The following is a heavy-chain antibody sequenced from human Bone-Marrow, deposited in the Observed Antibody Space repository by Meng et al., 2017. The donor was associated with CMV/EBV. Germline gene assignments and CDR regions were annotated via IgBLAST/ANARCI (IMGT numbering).Heavy chain of an antibody. J-gene: IGHJ4*02. CDR1: GFTFSSYW. CDR2: IKQDGSEK. V-gene: IGHV3-7*01. D-gene: IGHD4-17*01. CDR3: ARDPKGRLRLDY. Sequence: GESLKISCAASGFTFSSYWMSWVRQAPGKGLEWVANIKQDGSEKYYVDSVKGRFTISRDNAENSLYLQMNSLRAEDTAVYYCARDPKGRLRLDYWGQGTLVTVS.